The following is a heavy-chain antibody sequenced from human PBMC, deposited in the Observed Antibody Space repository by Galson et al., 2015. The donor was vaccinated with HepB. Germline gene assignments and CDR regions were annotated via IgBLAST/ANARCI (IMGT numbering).Heavy chain of an antibody. V-gene: IGHV3-48*02. D-gene: IGHD5-24*01. CDR1: GFTFSSFS. CDR3: ARDVEMSTVWAFDI. J-gene: IGHJ3*02. Sequence: SLRLSCAASGFTFSSFSMSWVRQAPGKGLEWVSYISSSSGLIYYANSVKGRFTISRENAKNSLYLQMNSLRDEDTAVYYCARDVEMSTVWAFDIWGQGTRVTVSS. CDR2: ISSSSGLI.